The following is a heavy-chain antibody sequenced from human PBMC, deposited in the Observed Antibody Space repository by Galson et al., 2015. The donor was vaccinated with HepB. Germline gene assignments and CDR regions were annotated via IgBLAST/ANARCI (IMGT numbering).Heavy chain of an antibody. CDR1: GYTFTSYG. V-gene: IGHV1-2*02. CDR3: ARSMVRGSYFDY. Sequence: SVKVSCKASGYTFTSYGISWVRQAPGQGLEWMGWISAYSGGTNYAQKFQGRVTMTRDTSISTAYMELSRLRSDDTAVYYCARSMVRGSYFDYWGQGTLVTVFS. J-gene: IGHJ4*02. CDR2: ISAYSGGT. D-gene: IGHD1-26*01.